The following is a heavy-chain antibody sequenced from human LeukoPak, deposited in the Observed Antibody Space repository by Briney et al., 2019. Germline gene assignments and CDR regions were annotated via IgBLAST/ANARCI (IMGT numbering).Heavy chain of an antibody. CDR1: GFTFDDYC. CDR2: INWNGGST. CDR3: AGYIFANGPSLADSLDI. Sequence: GGSLRLSCAASGFTFDDYCMSWVRQAPGKGLEWVSGINWNGGSTGYVGSVKGRFTISRDNAKKSLYLQMNSLKAEDTTLYYCAGYIFANGPSLADSLDIWGQGTMVTVSS. J-gene: IGHJ3*02. V-gene: IGHV3-20*04. D-gene: IGHD2-8*01.